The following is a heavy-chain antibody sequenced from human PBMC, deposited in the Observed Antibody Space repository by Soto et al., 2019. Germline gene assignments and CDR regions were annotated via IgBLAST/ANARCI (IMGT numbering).Heavy chain of an antibody. CDR1: GGTFSSYA. CDR3: ARESRGYYLNSPFDY. D-gene: IGHD3-22*01. CDR2: IIPIFGTA. J-gene: IGHJ4*02. Sequence: KPEASVKVSCKASGGTFSSYAISWVRQAPGQGLEWMGGIIPIFGTANYAQKFQGRATITADESTSTAYMELSSLRSEDTAVFYCARESRGYYLNSPFDYWGQGTLVTVSS. V-gene: IGHV1-69*13.